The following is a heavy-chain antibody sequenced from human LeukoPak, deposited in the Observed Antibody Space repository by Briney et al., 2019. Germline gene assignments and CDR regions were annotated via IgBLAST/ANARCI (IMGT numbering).Heavy chain of an antibody. J-gene: IGHJ4*02. Sequence: SETLSLTCTVSGDSFSYFYWSWIRQPPGKGLEWIGYIYNSGSTNYNPSLKSRVTISLDTSKNQFSLKLSSVTAADTAVYYCARAGWGVDYWGQGTLVTVSS. CDR1: GDSFSYFY. CDR3: ARAGWGVDY. D-gene: IGHD3-16*01. CDR2: IYNSGST. V-gene: IGHV4-59*12.